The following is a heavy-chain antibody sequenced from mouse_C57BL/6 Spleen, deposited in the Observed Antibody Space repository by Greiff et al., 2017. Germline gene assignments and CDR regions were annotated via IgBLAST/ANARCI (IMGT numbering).Heavy chain of an antibody. CDR2: IYPGDGDT. J-gene: IGHJ4*01. Sequence: QVQLQQSGPELVKPGASVKISCKASGYAFSSSWMNWVKQRPGKGLEWIGRIYPGDGDTNYNGKFKGKATLTADKSSSTAYMQLSSLTSEDSAVYFCARSDYSNYDYYAMDYWGQGTSVTVSS. CDR1: GYAFSSSW. CDR3: ARSDYSNYDYYAMDY. D-gene: IGHD2-5*01. V-gene: IGHV1-82*01.